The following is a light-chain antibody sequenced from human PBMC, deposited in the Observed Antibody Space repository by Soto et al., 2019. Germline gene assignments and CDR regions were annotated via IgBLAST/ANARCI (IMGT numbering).Light chain of an antibody. CDR1: SGYSRYI. J-gene: IGLJ1*01. Sequence: QPVLTQPSSASASLGSSVKVTCTLSSGYSRYIIAWHQQQLGKAPRYLMKVEGTGSYNKVSGVPDRFSGSSSGADRYLTISSLQSEDEADYYCETWDSNTYVFGTGTKLTVL. CDR3: ETWDSNTYV. CDR2: VEGTGSY. V-gene: IGLV4-60*03.